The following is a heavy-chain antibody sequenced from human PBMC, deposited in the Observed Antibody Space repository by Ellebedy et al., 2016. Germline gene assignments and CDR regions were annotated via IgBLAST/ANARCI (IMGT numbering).Heavy chain of an antibody. CDR3: ARDNMQWLVDY. CDR2: ISSAGNTI. J-gene: IGHJ4*02. D-gene: IGHD6-19*01. V-gene: IGHV3-30-3*01. CDR1: GFSFSTYS. Sequence: GESLKISCAASGFSFSTYSMHWVRQAPGKGLEWVAIISSAGNTIYFADSVKGRFTISRDNSKNTLYLQLNSLRAEDTAVYYCARDNMQWLVDYWGQGILVTVSS.